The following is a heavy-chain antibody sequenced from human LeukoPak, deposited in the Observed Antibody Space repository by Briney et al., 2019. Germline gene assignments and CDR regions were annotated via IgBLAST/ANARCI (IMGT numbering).Heavy chain of an antibody. CDR1: GFTFSSYG. CDR2: ISYDGSNK. D-gene: IGHD3-10*01. Sequence: GGSLRLSCAASGFTFSSYGMHWVRQAPGKGLEWVAVISYDGSNKYYADSVKGRFTISRDNSKNTLYLQMNSLRAEDTAVYYCAKEGFGELSTLPYYYYYMDVWGKGTTVTISS. CDR3: AKEGFGELSTLPYYYYYMDV. V-gene: IGHV3-30*18. J-gene: IGHJ6*03.